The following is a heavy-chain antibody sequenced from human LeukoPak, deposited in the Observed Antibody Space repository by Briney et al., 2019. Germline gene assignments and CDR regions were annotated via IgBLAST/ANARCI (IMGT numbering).Heavy chain of an antibody. CDR2: INVDGIST. J-gene: IGHJ4*02. V-gene: IGHV3-74*01. CDR1: GFTFSSYW. D-gene: IGHD4-23*01. Sequence: GGSLRLSCAASGFTFSSYWMHWVRQVPGKGLVWVSRINVDGISTNYADSVKGRFTISRDNAQNTLYLQMNSLRVEDTAVYYRARDHLKRVTPVFDYWGQGTLVTVSS. CDR3: ARDHLKRVTPVFDY.